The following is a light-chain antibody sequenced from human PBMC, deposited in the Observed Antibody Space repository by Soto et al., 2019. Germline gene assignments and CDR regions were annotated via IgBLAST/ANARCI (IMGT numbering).Light chain of an antibody. CDR3: EQDNSFPRT. CDR2: AAS. CDR1: QAISTW. J-gene: IGKJ1*01. V-gene: IGKV1D-12*01. Sequence: DIQMTQSPSSVSASVGDRVTITCRASQAISTWLAWYQQKPGKAPKLLIYAASNLQSVVPSRFSGSGSGTGFTLTISSLQTEDFAKYYGEQDNSFPRTFGQGTKVEIK.